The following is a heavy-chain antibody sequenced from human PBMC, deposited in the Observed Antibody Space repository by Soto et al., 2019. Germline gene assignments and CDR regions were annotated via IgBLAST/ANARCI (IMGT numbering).Heavy chain of an antibody. D-gene: IGHD1-26*01. J-gene: IGHJ4*01. CDR1: GGSISSYY. CDR2: IYYSGST. V-gene: IGHV4-59*08. Sequence: SETLSLTCTVSGGSISSYYWSWIRQPPGKGLEWIGYIYYSGSTNYNPSLKSRVTISVDTSKNQFSLKLSSVTAADTAVYYCARRYGGNLDYWGHGTLVTVSS. CDR3: ARRYGGNLDY.